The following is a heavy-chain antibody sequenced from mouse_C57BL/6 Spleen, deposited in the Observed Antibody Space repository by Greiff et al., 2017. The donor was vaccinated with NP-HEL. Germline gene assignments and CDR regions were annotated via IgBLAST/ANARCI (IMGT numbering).Heavy chain of an antibody. D-gene: IGHD2-1*01. CDR1: GYTFTDYN. V-gene: IGHV1-18*01. Sequence: EVMLVESGPELVKPGASVKIPCKASGYTFTDYNMDWVKQSHGKSLEWIGDINPNNGGTIYNQKFKGKATLTVDKSSSTAYMELRSLTSEDTAVYYCARIYYGNYVDYAMDYWGQGTSVTVSS. CDR2: INPNNGGT. CDR3: ARIYYGNYVDYAMDY. J-gene: IGHJ4*01.